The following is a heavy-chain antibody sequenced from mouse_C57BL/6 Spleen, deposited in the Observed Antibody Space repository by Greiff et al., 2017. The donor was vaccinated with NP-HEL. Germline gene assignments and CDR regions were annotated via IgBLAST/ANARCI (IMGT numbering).Heavy chain of an antibody. J-gene: IGHJ1*03. Sequence: QVQLQQPGAELVRPGSSVKLSCKASGYTFTSYWMHWVKQRPIQGLEWIGNIDPSDSETHYNQKFKDKATLTVDKSSSTAYMQLSSLTSEDSAVYYGARRYYGSTPYWYFDVWGTGTTVTVSS. CDR2: IDPSDSET. CDR3: ARRYYGSTPYWYFDV. V-gene: IGHV1-52*01. D-gene: IGHD1-1*01. CDR1: GYTFTSYW.